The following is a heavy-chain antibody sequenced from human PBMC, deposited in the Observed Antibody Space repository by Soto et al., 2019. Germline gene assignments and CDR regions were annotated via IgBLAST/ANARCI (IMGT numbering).Heavy chain of an antibody. Sequence: PSETLSLTCTVSGGSISSGDYYWSWIRQPPGKGLEWNGYIYYSGSTYYNPSLKSRVTISVDTSKNQFSLKLSSVTAADTAVYYCARDSGLRYFDWLLSKGMDVWGQGTTVTVSS. CDR1: GGSISSGDYY. D-gene: IGHD3-9*01. CDR2: IYYSGST. J-gene: IGHJ6*02. V-gene: IGHV4-30-4*01. CDR3: ARDSGLRYFDWLLSKGMDV.